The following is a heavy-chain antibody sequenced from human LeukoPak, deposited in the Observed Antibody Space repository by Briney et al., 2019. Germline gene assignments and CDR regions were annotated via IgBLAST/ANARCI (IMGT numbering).Heavy chain of an antibody. D-gene: IGHD3-3*01. CDR2: ISGDGGST. V-gene: IGHV3-43*02. CDR3: AKVLEYYDFWSGYQSSWYYGMDV. Sequence: QTGGSLRLSCAASGFTFDDYAMHWVRHAPGKGLEWVSLISGDGGSTYYVDSVKGRFTISRDNSKNSLYLQMNSLRTEDTALYYCAKVLEYYDFWSGYQSSWYYGMDVWGQGTTVTVSS. CDR1: GFTFDDYA. J-gene: IGHJ6*02.